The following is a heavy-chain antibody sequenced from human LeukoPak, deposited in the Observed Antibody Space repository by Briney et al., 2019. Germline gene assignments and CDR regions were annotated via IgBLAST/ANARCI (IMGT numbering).Heavy chain of an antibody. CDR2: IYYSGST. V-gene: IGHV4-59*01. D-gene: IGHD3-10*01. CDR3: AAVRGVTLTFDY. J-gene: IGHJ4*02. Sequence: SETLSLTCTVSGGSISSYYWSWIRQPPGKGLEWIGYIYYSGSTNYNPSLKSRVTISVDTSKNQFSLKLRSVTAADTAVYYCAAVRGVTLTFDYWGQGTLVTVSS. CDR1: GGSISSYY.